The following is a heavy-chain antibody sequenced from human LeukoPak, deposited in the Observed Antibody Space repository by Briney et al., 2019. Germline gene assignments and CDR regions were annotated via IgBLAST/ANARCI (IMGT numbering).Heavy chain of an antibody. CDR2: IYYSGST. CDR3: ARGQPYQLLSRWFDP. J-gene: IGHJ5*02. D-gene: IGHD2-2*01. CDR1: GGSISSGGYY. V-gene: IGHV4-31*03. Sequence: SSQTLSLTCTVSGGSISSGGYYWSWIRQHPGKGLEWIGYIYYSGSTYYNPSLKSRVTISVDTSNNQFSLRLSSVTAADTAVYYCARGQPYQLLSRWFDPWGQGTLVTVSS.